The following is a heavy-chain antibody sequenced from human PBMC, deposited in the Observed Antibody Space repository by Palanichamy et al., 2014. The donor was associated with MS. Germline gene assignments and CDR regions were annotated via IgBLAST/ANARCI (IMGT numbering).Heavy chain of an antibody. J-gene: IGHJ4*02. Sequence: VQLQESGPGLVKPSGTLSLTCTVSGGSISGYYWNWIRQPPGKGLEWIGYIYSNGSTIYNPSLKSRATMSVDTSNNQFSLKLTSVTAADTAVYYCAREGETRGSGWYSPDYWGQGTLVTVSS. V-gene: IGHV4-59*01. CDR1: GGSISGYY. CDR2: IYSNGST. D-gene: IGHD6-19*01. CDR3: AREGETRGSGWYSPDY.